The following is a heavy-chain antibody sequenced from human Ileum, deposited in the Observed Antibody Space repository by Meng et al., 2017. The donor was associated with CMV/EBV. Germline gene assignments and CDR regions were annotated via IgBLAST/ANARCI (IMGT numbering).Heavy chain of an antibody. CDR3: AQSSPAFDI. D-gene: IGHD3-10*01. CDR2: INHSGST. J-gene: IGHJ3*02. V-gene: IGHV4-34*01. CDR1: GGSFSGYY. Sequence: SETLSLTCAVYGGSFSGYYWSWIRQPPGKGLEWIGEINHSGSTNYNPSLKSRVTISMDTSKNQFSLKLRPVTAADTAVYYCAQSSPAFDIWGQGTMVTVSS.